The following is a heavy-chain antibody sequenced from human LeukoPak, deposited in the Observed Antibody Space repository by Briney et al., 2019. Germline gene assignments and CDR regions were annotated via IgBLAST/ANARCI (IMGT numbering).Heavy chain of an antibody. CDR3: ARGGYDSDFDY. CDR1: GGSISTYY. Sequence: SETLSLTCTVSGGSISTYYWSWIRLPPGKGLEWIAYIYFTGRTQYNPSLKSRVTLSEDTSKNQFSLRLSSVTPADTAVYYCARGGYDSDFDYWGQGTLVTVSS. D-gene: IGHD3-3*01. V-gene: IGHV4-59*01. J-gene: IGHJ4*02. CDR2: IYFTGRT.